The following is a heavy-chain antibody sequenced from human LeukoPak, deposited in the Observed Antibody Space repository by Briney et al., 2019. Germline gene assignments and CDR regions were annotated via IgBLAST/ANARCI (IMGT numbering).Heavy chain of an antibody. CDR2: ISGSGGPT. Sequence: GGSLRLSCAASGFTFSSYALTWVRQAPGKGRAWVSSISGSGGPTFYADSVKGRFTISRDNSKSTLFLQMNSLRAEDTAIYYCAKARYTSGWYVFDYWGRGTQVTVSS. CDR1: GFTFSSYA. V-gene: IGHV3-23*01. CDR3: AKARYTSGWYVFDY. D-gene: IGHD6-19*01. J-gene: IGHJ4*02.